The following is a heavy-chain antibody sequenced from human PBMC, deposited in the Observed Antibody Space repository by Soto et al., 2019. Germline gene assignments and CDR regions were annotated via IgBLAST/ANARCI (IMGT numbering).Heavy chain of an antibody. CDR2: IYTSGST. Sequence: SETLSLTCTVSGAFISGYYWSWIRQPAGKGLERIGRIYTSGSTKYSPSLKSRATMSVDTSRKQVSLKLNSVTAAGTAVYYCARDSTGAGTDNWFDPWGQGTLVHVSS. J-gene: IGHJ5*02. D-gene: IGHD6-13*01. CDR3: ARDSTGAGTDNWFDP. V-gene: IGHV4-4*07. CDR1: GAFISGYY.